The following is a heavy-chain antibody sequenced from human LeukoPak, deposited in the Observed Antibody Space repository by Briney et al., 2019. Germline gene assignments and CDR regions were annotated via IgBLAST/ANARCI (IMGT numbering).Heavy chain of an antibody. J-gene: IGHJ4*02. CDR3: ARISVGNDAFDY. Sequence: PSETLSLTCTVSGGSISSSNYYWGWIRQPPGKGLEWIGSIYYSGSTYYNPSLKSRVTISVDTSKNQFSLKLSSVTAADTAVYYCARISVGNDAFDYWGQGTLVTVSS. CDR1: GGSISSSNYY. V-gene: IGHV4-39*01. D-gene: IGHD3-10*01. CDR2: IYYSGST.